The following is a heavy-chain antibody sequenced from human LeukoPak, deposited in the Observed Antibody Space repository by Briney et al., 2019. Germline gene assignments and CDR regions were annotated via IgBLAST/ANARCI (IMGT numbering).Heavy chain of an antibody. CDR2: IYTSGST. V-gene: IGHV4-4*07. Sequence: SETLSLTCTVSGGSISSYYWSWIRQPAGKGLEWIGRIYTSGSTNYNPSLKSRVTMSVDTSKNQFSLKLSSVTAADTAVYCCAREQASMHNCGGDCSRGAFDIWGQGTMVTVSS. CDR3: AREQASMHNCGGDCSRGAFDI. J-gene: IGHJ3*02. D-gene: IGHD2-21*01. CDR1: GGSISSYY.